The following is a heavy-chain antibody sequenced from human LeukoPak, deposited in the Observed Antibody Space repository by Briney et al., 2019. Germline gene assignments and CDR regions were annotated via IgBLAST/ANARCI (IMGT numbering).Heavy chain of an antibody. Sequence: SQPLTLTCAISGDSVSSNSAAWIWIRPSQSMGLEWLGKTYYRYKWYNDYAESVKSRIAINTDTSKNQCSLQLNSVPPEDTAVYCCVRGVAATGFDSWGQGTLVTVSS. V-gene: IGHV6-1*01. CDR3: VRGVAATGFDS. J-gene: IGHJ4*02. CDR1: GDSVSSNSAA. CDR2: TYYRYKWYN. D-gene: IGHD6-13*01.